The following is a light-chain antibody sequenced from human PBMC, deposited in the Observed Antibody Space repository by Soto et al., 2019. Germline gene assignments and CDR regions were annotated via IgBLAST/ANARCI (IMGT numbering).Light chain of an antibody. CDR1: TGAVTSGYY. J-gene: IGLJ3*02. CDR2: STL. Sequence: QAVVTQEPSLTVSPGGTVTLTCGSSTGAVTSGYYPNWFQQKPGQPPRALIYSTLSKHSWTPARFSGSLLGGKATLTLSGVQPEDEAEYYCLLYYSCGQLVFGGGTQLTVL. CDR3: LLYYSCGQLV. V-gene: IGLV7-43*01.